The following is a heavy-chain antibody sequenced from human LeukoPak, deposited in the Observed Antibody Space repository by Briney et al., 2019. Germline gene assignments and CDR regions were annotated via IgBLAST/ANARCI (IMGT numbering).Heavy chain of an antibody. Sequence: GGSRRLSCAASGFTFSSYAMSWVRKAPGKGLEWVSAISGSGGSTYYADSVKGRFTISRDNSKNTLYLQMNSLRAEDTAVYYCAKVRGWSYYFDYWGQGTLVTVSS. V-gene: IGHV3-23*01. CDR2: ISGSGGST. CDR1: GFTFSSYA. CDR3: AKVRGWSYYFDY. D-gene: IGHD6-19*01. J-gene: IGHJ4*02.